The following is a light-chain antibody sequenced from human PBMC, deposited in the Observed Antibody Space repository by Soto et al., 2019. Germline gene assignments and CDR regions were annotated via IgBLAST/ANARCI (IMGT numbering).Light chain of an antibody. J-gene: IGKJ2*01. CDR2: AAS. CDR1: QAISNY. Sequence: DIQMTQSPSSLSTSVGDRVTITCRSSQAISNYLAWYQRKPGNVPKLLIYAASTLQSEVSSRFSGSGSGTDFTLTISSLQPEDVATYYCQRYDSAPYTFGQGTKLEIK. CDR3: QRYDSAPYT. V-gene: IGKV1-27*01.